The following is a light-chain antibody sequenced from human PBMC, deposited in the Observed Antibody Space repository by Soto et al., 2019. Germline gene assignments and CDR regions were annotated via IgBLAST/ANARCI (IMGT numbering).Light chain of an antibody. Sequence: DIQMPHSPSTLSGSVGDRVNLTCRASQTISSWLAWYQQKPGQPPKLLIYWASTRESGVPDRFSGSGSGTDFTLTISSLQAEDVAVYYCQQYYSTLTFGGGTKVDIK. CDR2: WAS. V-gene: IGKV1-5*03. J-gene: IGKJ4*01. CDR3: QQYYSTLT. CDR1: QTISSW.